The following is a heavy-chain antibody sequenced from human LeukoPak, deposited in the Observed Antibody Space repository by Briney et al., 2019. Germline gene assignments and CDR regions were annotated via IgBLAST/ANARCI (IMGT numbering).Heavy chain of an antibody. V-gene: IGHV3-21*06. Sequence: GGSLRLSCAASGFTFSTYNMNWVRQAPGKGLERVSSITSGGTYTYYADSVKGRFTTSRDNAKNSLSLQLSSLRAEDTAVYYFAGGHYDILTASKWTPGYWGQGILVTVSS. CDR3: AGGHYDILTASKWTPGY. J-gene: IGHJ4*02. CDR2: ITSGGTYT. D-gene: IGHD3-9*01. CDR1: GFTFSTYN.